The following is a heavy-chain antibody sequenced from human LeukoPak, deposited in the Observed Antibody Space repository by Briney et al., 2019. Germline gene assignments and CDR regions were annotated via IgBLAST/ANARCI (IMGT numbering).Heavy chain of an antibody. CDR2: ISYIGST. V-gene: IGHV4-59*11. J-gene: IGHJ3*02. CDR1: GDSMNSHY. D-gene: IGHD4-17*01. Sequence: PSETLSLTCTVSGDSMNSHYWSRIRQPPGKGLEWIGYISYIGSTNYNPSLKSRVTISVDTSKNQFSLKLSSVTAADTAVYYCARDPTTVTKGLDIWGKGTMVTVSS. CDR3: ARDPTTVTKGLDI.